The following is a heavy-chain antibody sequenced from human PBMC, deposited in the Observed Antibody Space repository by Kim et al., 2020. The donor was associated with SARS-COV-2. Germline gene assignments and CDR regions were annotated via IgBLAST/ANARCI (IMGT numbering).Heavy chain of an antibody. CDR3: ASLNWFDP. CDR2: INHSGST. V-gene: IGHV4-34*01. CDR1: GGSFSGYY. J-gene: IGHJ5*02. Sequence: SETLSLTCAVYGGSFSGYYWSWIRQPPGKGLEWIGEINHSGSTNYNPSLKSRVTISVDTSKNQFSLKLSSVTAADTAVYYCASLNWFDPWGQGTLVTVSS.